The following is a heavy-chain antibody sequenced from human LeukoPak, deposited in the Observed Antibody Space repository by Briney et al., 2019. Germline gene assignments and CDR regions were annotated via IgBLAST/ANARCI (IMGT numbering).Heavy chain of an antibody. V-gene: IGHV1-69*05. J-gene: IGHJ4*02. CDR1: GGSFSNFA. Sequence: ASVKVSCKASGGSFSNFAISWVRQAPGQGFEWLGGIFGTVTYAPNFQGRVSFTTDESTSTAYMELSGLTSEDTAVYYFVARLVDAPPTFDYWGQGTLVTVSS. CDR3: VARLVDAPPTFDY. CDR2: IFGTV. D-gene: IGHD3-9*01.